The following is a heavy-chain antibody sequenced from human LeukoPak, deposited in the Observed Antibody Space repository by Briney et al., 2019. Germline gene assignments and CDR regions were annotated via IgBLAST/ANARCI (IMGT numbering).Heavy chain of an antibody. CDR1: GFTFSDYY. V-gene: IGHV3-7*01. J-gene: IGHJ4*02. Sequence: GGSLRLSRAASGFTFSDYYMSWFRQAPGKGLEWVANIKEEGSEKYYVDSVKGRFTISRDNARNSLYLQMNSLGAEDTAVYYCASGRQLGYWGQGTLVTVSS. D-gene: IGHD6-13*01. CDR2: IKEEGSEK. CDR3: ASGRQLGY.